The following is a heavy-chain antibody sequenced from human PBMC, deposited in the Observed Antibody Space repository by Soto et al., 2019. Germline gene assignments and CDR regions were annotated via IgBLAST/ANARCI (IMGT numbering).Heavy chain of an antibody. CDR2: LHSGGDT. Sequence: EVQLVESGGGLVQPGGSLRLSCVASGIPVSSNYMTWVRQAPGKGLEWVSVLHSGGDTYYANSVKGRFTISRHDSXXXXXXXXXXXXXXXXXXXXXXXXXXXXXASRMDVWGQGTTVTVSS. CDR3: XXXXXXXXASRMDV. CDR1: GIPVSSNY. V-gene: IGHV3-53*04. J-gene: IGHJ6*02.